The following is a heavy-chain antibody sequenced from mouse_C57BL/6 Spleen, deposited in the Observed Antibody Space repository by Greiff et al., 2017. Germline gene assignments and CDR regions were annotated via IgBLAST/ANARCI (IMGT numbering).Heavy chain of an antibody. Sequence: QVQLKQSGPELVKPGASVKISCKASGYAFSSSWMNWVKQRPGKGLEWIGRIYPGDGDTNYNGKFKGKATLTADKSSSTAYVQLSSLTSEDSAVYFCASQIYASYWGQGTTLTVSS. V-gene: IGHV1-82*01. CDR2: IYPGDGDT. J-gene: IGHJ2*01. CDR1: GYAFSSSW. D-gene: IGHD1-1*01. CDR3: ASQIYASY.